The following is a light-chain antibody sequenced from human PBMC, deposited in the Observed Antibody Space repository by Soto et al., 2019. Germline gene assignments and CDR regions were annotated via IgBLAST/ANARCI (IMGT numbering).Light chain of an antibody. V-gene: IGKV3-20*01. J-gene: IGKJ1*01. CDR2: RAS. CDR3: QHYGSSPRT. Sequence: EIVLTQSPGTLSLSPGERATLSCRASQSISGHYLAWYRLKSGQAPRLLIYRASSRATGIPDRFSGSGSGTDFTLTISRLEPEDFAVYYCQHYGSSPRTFGQGTRVDIK. CDR1: QSISGHY.